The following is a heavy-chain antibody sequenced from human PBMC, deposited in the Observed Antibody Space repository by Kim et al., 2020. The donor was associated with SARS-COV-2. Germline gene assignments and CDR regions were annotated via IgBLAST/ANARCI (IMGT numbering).Heavy chain of an antibody. Sequence: ADSVKGRFTISRDNAKDSLYLQMNSLRAEDTALYYCAKEFIFRSNPRGGFDYWGQGTLVTVSS. CDR3: AKEFIFRSNPRGGFDY. D-gene: IGHD3-3*02. V-gene: IGHV3-9*01. J-gene: IGHJ4*02.